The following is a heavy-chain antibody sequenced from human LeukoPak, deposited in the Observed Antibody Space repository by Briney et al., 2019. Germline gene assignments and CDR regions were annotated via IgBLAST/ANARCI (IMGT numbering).Heavy chain of an antibody. CDR2: INPNSGGT. Sequence: ASVKVSCKASGYTFTGYYIHWVRQAPGQGLEWMGWINPNSGGTNYAQKFQGRVTMTRDTSISTAYMELSRLRSDDTAVYYCARDLRYSGSYYVAYWGQGTLVTVPS. D-gene: IGHD1-26*01. CDR3: ARDLRYSGSYYVAY. J-gene: IGHJ4*02. V-gene: IGHV1-2*02. CDR1: GYTFTGYY.